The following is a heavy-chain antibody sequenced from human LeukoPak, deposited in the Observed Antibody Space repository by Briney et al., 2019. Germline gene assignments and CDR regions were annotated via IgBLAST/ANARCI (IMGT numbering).Heavy chain of an antibody. CDR2: IYYSGST. J-gene: IGHJ3*02. CDR3: ARLSIGSIIGVVTIPPYAFDI. CDR1: GGSISSSSYY. V-gene: IGHV4-39*01. Sequence: PSEALSLTCTVSGGSISSSSYYWGWIRQPPGKGLEWIGSIYYSGSTYYNPSLKSRVTISVDTSKNQFSLKLSSVTAADAAVYYCARLSIGSIIGVVTIPPYAFDIWGQGTMVTVSS. D-gene: IGHD3-3*01.